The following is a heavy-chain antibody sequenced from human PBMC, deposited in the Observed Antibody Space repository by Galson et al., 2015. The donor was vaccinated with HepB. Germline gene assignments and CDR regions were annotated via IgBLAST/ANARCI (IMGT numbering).Heavy chain of an antibody. V-gene: IGHV1-69*13. J-gene: IGHJ4*02. Sequence: SVKVSCKASGGTFSSYAISWVRQAPGQGLEWMGGIIPIFGTANYAQKFQGRVTITADESTSTAYMELISLRSEDTAVYYCARVSKRYCSGGSCYAIDYWGQGTLVTVSS. CDR3: ARVSKRYCSGGSCYAIDY. CDR1: GGTFSSYA. D-gene: IGHD2-15*01. CDR2: IIPIFGTA.